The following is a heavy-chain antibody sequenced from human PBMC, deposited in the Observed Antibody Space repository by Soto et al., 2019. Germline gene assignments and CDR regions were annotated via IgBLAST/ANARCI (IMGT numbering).Heavy chain of an antibody. CDR2: ISSSSSYI. D-gene: IGHD2-8*01. V-gene: IGHV3-21*01. CDR3: ATGTFRYCTNGVCYNEGYVDY. J-gene: IGHJ4*02. CDR1: GFTFSSYS. Sequence: GGSLRLSCAASGFTFSSYSMNWVRQAPGKGLEWVSSISSSSSYIYYADSVKGRFTISRDNAKNSLYLQMNSLRAEDTAVYYCATGTFRYCTNGVCYNEGYVDYWGQGTLVTVSS.